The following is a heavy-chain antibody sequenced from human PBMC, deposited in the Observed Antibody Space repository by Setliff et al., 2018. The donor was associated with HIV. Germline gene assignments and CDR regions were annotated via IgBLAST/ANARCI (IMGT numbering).Heavy chain of an antibody. D-gene: IGHD5-12*01. V-gene: IGHV3-23*01. Sequence: GESLKISCAASGFTFSSYSMNWVRQAPGKGLEWVSVIGGSGGSTYYADSVKGRFTISRDNSKNTLYLQMNSLRAEDTALYYCAKDSGDGYNLEDYFDSWGQGTLVTVSS. J-gene: IGHJ4*02. CDR2: IGGSGGST. CDR1: GFTFSSYS. CDR3: AKDSGDGYNLEDYFDS.